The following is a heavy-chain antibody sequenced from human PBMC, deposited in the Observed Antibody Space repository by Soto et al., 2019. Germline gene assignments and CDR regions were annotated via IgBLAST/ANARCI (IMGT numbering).Heavy chain of an antibody. CDR2: INAGNGNT. Sequence: GASVKVSCKASGYTFTSYAMHWVRQAPGQRLEWMGWINAGNGNTKYSQKFQGRVTITRDTSASTAYMELSSLRSEDTPVYYCARNVAAGYYFDYWGQGTLVTVSS. CDR3: ARNVAAGYYFDY. V-gene: IGHV1-3*01. J-gene: IGHJ4*02. D-gene: IGHD6-13*01. CDR1: GYTFTSYA.